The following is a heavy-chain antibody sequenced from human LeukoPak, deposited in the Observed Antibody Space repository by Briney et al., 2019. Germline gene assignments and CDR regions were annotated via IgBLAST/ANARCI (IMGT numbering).Heavy chain of an antibody. J-gene: IGHJ5*02. D-gene: IGHD3-10*01. CDR1: GYTFTSYA. Sequence: GASVKVSCKASGYTFTSYAMHWVRQAPGQRLEWMGWINAGNGNTKYSQKFQGRVTITRDTSASTAYMELRSLRSDDTAVYYCARSPRWLDITMVRGDWFDPWGQGTLVTVSS. CDR2: INAGNGNT. CDR3: ARSPRWLDITMVRGDWFDP. V-gene: IGHV1-3*01.